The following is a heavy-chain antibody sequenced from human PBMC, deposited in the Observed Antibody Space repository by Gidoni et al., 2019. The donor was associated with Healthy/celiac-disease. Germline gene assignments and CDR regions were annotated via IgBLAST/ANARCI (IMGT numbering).Heavy chain of an antibody. Sequence: EVQLVESGGGLVQPGRSLRLSCAASGFTFDDYAMHWVRQAPGKGLAWVSVISWNSGSIGYADSVKGRFTISRDNAKNSLYLQMNSLRAEDTALYYCAKDKYGSGSHYYYGMDVWGQGTTVTVSS. D-gene: IGHD3-10*01. J-gene: IGHJ6*02. V-gene: IGHV3-9*01. CDR2: ISWNSGSI. CDR3: AKDKYGSGSHYYYGMDV. CDR1: GFTFDDYA.